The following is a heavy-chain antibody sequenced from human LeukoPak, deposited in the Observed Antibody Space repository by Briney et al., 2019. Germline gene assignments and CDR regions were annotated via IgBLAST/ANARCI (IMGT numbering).Heavy chain of an antibody. Sequence: GGSLRLSCAASGFNFSNYAMHWVRQAPGRGLEYVSAISSHGGSTYYANSVKGRFTISRDNSKNTLYLQMSSLRAEDMAVYYCARVGSSGTVKYFDYWGQGTLVTVSS. V-gene: IGHV3-64*01. CDR3: ARVGSSGTVKYFDY. J-gene: IGHJ4*02. CDR1: GFNFSNYA. CDR2: ISSHGGST. D-gene: IGHD4-11*01.